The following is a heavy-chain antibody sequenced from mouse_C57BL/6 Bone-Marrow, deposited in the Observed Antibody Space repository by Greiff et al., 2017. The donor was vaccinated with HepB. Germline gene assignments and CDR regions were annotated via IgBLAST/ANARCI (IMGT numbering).Heavy chain of an antibody. CDR1: GYTFTSYT. J-gene: IGHJ1*03. Sequence: QVQLKQSGAELARPGASVKMSCKASGYTFTSYTMHWVKQRPGQGLEWIGYINPSSGYTKYNQKFKDKATLTADKSSSTAYMQMSSLTSEESAVYYCARDDYWYFDVWGTGTTVTVSS. V-gene: IGHV1-4*01. CDR2: INPSSGYT. CDR3: ARDDYWYFDV.